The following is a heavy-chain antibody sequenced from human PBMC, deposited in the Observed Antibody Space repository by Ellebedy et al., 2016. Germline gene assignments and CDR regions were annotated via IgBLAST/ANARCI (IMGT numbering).Heavy chain of an antibody. D-gene: IGHD2-15*01. CDR1: GFTVSSNH. CDR2: IYSGGYT. CDR3: ARGYCIGGRCNDESAFDV. J-gene: IGHJ3*01. V-gene: IGHV3-66*01. Sequence: GGSLRLSCAASGFTVSSNHMSWVRQAPGKGLEWLSIIYSGGYTYYANSVKGRFTISRDYSKNTLNLQMNTLRAEDTAIYYCARGYCIGGRCNDESAFDVWGQGTLVTVSS.